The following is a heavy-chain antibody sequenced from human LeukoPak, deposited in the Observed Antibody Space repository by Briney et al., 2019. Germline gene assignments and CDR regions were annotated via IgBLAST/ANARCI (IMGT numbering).Heavy chain of an antibody. CDR3: ARDHWKYHAFDY. CDR1: GVSFSSYV. Sequence: GSLRLSCVASGVSFSSYVMNWVRQAPGTGLEWVSAISGNGGSTYYADSVKGRFTISRDNSKNTLYLQMNSLRVEDTAVYYCARDHWKYHAFDYWGQGTLVTVSS. D-gene: IGHD1-7*01. J-gene: IGHJ4*02. V-gene: IGHV3-23*01. CDR2: ISGNGGST.